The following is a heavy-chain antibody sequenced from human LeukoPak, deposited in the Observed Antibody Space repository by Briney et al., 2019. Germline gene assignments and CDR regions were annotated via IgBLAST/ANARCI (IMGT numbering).Heavy chain of an antibody. V-gene: IGHV4-30-2*01. CDR1: GGSISSGGYS. J-gene: IGHJ5*02. Sequence: SQTLSLTCAVSGGSISSGGYSWSWIRQPPGKGLEWIGYIYHSGSTYYNPSLKSRVTMAIDKSKNQFSLKLTSVTAADAAVYYCARESYYASGSYRFDPWGQGTLVTVSS. CDR2: IYHSGST. CDR3: ARESYYASGSYRFDP. D-gene: IGHD3-10*01.